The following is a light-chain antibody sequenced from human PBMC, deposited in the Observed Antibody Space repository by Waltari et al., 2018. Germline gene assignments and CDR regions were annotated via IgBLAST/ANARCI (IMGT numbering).Light chain of an antibody. CDR2: EVK. V-gene: IGLV2-18*02. CDR1: GNDIGSYNR. J-gene: IGLJ1*01. Sequence: QSALTQPPSVAESPGQSVTISCSGTGNDIGSYNRVSWYQQSPGTAPRLMIYEVKSRSSGVPDRFSGSKSGNTASLTISGLQAEDEADYYCSSYTTSTTQVFGTGTKVTVL. CDR3: SSYTTSTTQV.